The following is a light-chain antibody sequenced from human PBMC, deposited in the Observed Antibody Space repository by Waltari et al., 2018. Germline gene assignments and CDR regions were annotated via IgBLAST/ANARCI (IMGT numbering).Light chain of an antibody. Sequence: EIVLTQSPGPLSFSPGERATVSCRASQSVSSKYLAWYQQKVGQAPRLVIYGASSRATGIPDRFSGSGSGTDFTLTINRLEPEDFAVYYCQQYGSSQGYTFGQGTKLEI. CDR1: QSVSSKY. V-gene: IGKV3-20*01. J-gene: IGKJ2*01. CDR2: GAS. CDR3: QQYGSSQGYT.